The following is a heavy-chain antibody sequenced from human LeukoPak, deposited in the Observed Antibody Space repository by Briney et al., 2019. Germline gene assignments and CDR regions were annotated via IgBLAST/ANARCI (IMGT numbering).Heavy chain of an antibody. J-gene: IGHJ4*02. V-gene: IGHV3-23*01. Sequence: PGGSLRLSCAASGFTFSNAWMSWVRQAPGKGLEWVSAISGSGGSTYYADSVKGRFTISRDNSKNTLYLQMNSLRAEDTAVYYCAKRSAAYYFDYWGQGTLVTVSS. CDR2: ISGSGGST. CDR3: AKRSAAYYFDY. CDR1: GFTFSNAW.